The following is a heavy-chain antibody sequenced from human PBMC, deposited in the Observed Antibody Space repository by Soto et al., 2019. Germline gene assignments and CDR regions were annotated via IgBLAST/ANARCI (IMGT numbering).Heavy chain of an antibody. CDR2: ISYEGRDK. CDR1: GFTFNTYG. D-gene: IGHD2-2*01. Sequence: QDHLVESGGGVVQHGTSLRLSCAASGFTFNTYGLHWLRQAPGKGLEWVAVISYEGRDKFYAASCKGRFTISRDNSKNTMYLQVSSLRPEDTGIYYCARSTNMHCSSANYCKYYFTYWAQGTVATTSS. CDR3: ARSTNMHCSSANYCKYYFTY. V-gene: IGHV3-30*03. J-gene: IGHJ4*02.